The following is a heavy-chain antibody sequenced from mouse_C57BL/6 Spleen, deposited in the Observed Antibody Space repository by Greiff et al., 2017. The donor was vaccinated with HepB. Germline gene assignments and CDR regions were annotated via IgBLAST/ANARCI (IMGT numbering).Heavy chain of an antibody. CDR1: GYSFTDYN. CDR2: INPNYGTT. CDR3: ARTYYYGSSYALYWYFDV. Sequence: LVESGPELVKPGASVKISCKASGYSFTDYNMNWVKQSNGKSLEWIGVINPNYGTTSYNQKFKGKATLTVDQSSSTAYMQLNSLTSEDSAVYYCARTYYYGSSYALYWYFDVWGTGTTVTVSS. V-gene: IGHV1-39*01. D-gene: IGHD1-1*01. J-gene: IGHJ1*03.